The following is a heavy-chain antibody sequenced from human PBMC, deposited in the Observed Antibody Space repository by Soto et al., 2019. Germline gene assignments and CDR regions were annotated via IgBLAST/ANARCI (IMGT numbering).Heavy chain of an antibody. CDR2: ISSSGSTI. D-gene: IGHD1-1*01. CDR1: GFTFSSDE. J-gene: IGHJ4*02. Sequence: EVQLVESGGGLVQPGGSLRLSCAASGFTFSSDEMNWVRQAPGKGLEWVSYISSSGSTIYYADSVKGRFTISRDNAKNSLYLQINSLRAEDTAVYYCATRYDLPNSWGQGTLVTVSS. V-gene: IGHV3-48*03. CDR3: ATRYDLPNS.